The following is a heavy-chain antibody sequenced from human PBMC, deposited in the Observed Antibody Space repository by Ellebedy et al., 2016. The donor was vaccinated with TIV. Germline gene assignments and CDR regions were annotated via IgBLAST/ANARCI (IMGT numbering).Heavy chain of an antibody. CDR3: TRDLVGATSDF. J-gene: IGHJ4*02. CDR2: INVDGSNT. CDR1: GFTFTTYW. V-gene: IGHV3-74*01. D-gene: IGHD1-26*01. Sequence: PGGSLRLSCAASGFTFTTYWMHWVREAPGKGLVWVSRINVDGSNTNYADSVKGRFTISRDKAKNMVYLQMNSLRAEDSAVYHCTRDLVGATSDFWGQGTLVTVSA.